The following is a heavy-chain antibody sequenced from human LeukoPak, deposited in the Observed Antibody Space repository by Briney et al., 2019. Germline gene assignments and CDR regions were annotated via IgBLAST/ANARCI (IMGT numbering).Heavy chain of an antibody. V-gene: IGHV3-23*01. J-gene: IGHJ4*02. Sequence: GGSLRLSCAASGFTFSSYAMSWVRQAPGKGLEWVSAISGSGGSTYYADSVKGRFTISRDNSKNTLYLQMNSLRAEDTAVYYCAKDRVDCSGGSCYSRYFDYWGQGTLVTVSS. CDR1: GFTFSSYA. D-gene: IGHD2-15*01. CDR2: ISGSGGST. CDR3: AKDRVDCSGGSCYSRYFDY.